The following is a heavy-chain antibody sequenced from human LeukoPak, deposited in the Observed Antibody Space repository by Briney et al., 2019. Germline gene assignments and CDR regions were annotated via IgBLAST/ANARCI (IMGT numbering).Heavy chain of an antibody. J-gene: IGHJ4*02. CDR3: ARDRDGSMTLDY. D-gene: IGHD2/OR15-2a*01. Sequence: PGGSLRLSCAASGFTFSSYSMNWVRQAPGKGLEWVSYISSSSGTIYSADSVMGRFTISRDNAKNSLYLLMNSLRDEDTALYYCARDRDGSMTLDYWGQGTLVTVSS. V-gene: IGHV3-48*02. CDR1: GFTFSSYS. CDR2: ISSSSGTI.